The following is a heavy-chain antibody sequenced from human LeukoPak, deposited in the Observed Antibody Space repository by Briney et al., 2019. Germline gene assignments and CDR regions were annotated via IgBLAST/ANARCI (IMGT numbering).Heavy chain of an antibody. CDR2: ISSSSTI. J-gene: IGHJ6*03. D-gene: IGHD3-3*01. CDR3: ARDGPLDYDFWSGSAGAYYYYMDV. CDR1: GFTFSSYS. V-gene: IGHV3-48*01. Sequence: PGGSLRLSCAASGFTFSSYSMNWVRQAPGKGLEWVSYISSSSTIYYADSVKGRFTISRDNAKNSLYLQMNSLRAEDTAMYYCARDGPLDYDFWSGSAGAYYYYMDVWGKGTTVTVSS.